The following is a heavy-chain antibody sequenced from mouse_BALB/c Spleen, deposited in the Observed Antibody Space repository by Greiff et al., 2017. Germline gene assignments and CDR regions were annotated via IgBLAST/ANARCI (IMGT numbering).Heavy chain of an antibody. J-gene: IGHJ2*01. CDR1: GYTFTDYW. V-gene: IGHV1-69*01. CDR2: IDTSDSYT. Sequence: QVQLQQPGAELVMPGASVKMSCKASGYTFTDYWMHWVKQRPGQGLEWIGAIDTSDSYTSYNQKFKGKATLTVDESSSTAYMQLSSLTSEDSAVYYCARSDRDDFDDWGQGTTLTVSS. CDR3: ARSDRDDFDD. D-gene: IGHD3-3*01.